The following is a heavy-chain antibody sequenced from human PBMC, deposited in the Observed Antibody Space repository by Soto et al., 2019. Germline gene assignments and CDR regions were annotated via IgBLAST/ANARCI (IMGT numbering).Heavy chain of an antibody. CDR1: GYTFTSYG. CDR3: ARDLSLLWFGESYYYYGMDV. D-gene: IGHD3-10*01. CDR2: ISAYNGNT. J-gene: IGHJ6*02. V-gene: IGHV1-18*01. Sequence: ASVKVSCKASGYTFTSYGISRVRQAPGQGLEWMGWISAYNGNTNYAQKLQGRVTMTTDTSTSTAYMELRSLRSDDTAVYYCARDLSLLWFGESYYYYGMDVWGQGTTVTVSS.